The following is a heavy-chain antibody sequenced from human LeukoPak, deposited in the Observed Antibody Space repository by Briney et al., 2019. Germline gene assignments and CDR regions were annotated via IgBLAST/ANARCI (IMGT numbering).Heavy chain of an antibody. D-gene: IGHD6-6*01. Sequence: TSETLSLTCTVSGGSISSYYWSWIRQPPGKGLEWIGYIYYSESTNYNPSLKSRVTISVDTSKNQFSLKLSSVTAADTAVYYCARGGQLVFGWFDPWGQGTLVTVSS. CDR2: IYYSEST. CDR3: ARGGQLVFGWFDP. J-gene: IGHJ5*02. V-gene: IGHV4-59*01. CDR1: GGSISSYY.